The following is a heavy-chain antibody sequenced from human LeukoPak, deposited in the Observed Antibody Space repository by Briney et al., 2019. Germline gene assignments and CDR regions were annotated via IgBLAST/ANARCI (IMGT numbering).Heavy chain of an antibody. CDR3: ARDPYDGSDYFDY. D-gene: IGHD3-22*01. CDR2: IKQDGSEK. CDR1: GFTFSSYW. Sequence: GGSLRLSCAASGFTFSSYWMSWVRQAPGKGLEWVANIKQDGSEKYYVDSVKGRFTISRDNAKNSLYLQMNSLRAEDTAVYYCARDPYDGSDYFDYWGQGTLVTVSS. J-gene: IGHJ4*02. V-gene: IGHV3-7*01.